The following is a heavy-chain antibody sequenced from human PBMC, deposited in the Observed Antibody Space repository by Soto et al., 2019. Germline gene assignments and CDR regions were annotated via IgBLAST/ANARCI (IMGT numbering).Heavy chain of an antibody. CDR2: ISYDGSNK. D-gene: IGHD4-4*01. V-gene: IGHV3-30*18. CDR1: GFTFSSYG. Sequence: QVQLVESGGGVVQPGRSLRLSCAASGFTFSSYGMHWVRQDPGKGLEWVAVISYDGSNKYYADSVKGRFTISRDNSKNTLYLQMNSLRAEDTAVYYCAKDFGTVTSHFDYWGQGTLVTVSS. J-gene: IGHJ4*02. CDR3: AKDFGTVTSHFDY.